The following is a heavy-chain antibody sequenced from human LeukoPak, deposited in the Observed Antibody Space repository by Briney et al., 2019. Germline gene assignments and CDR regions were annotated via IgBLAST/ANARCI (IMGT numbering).Heavy chain of an antibody. Sequence: PSETLSRTCAVYGGSFSGYYWSWIRQPPGKGLEWIGEINHSGSTNYNPSFKSRVTISVDTSKNQFSLKLSSVTAADTAVYYCARGYGSGSSSTADYWGQGTLVTVSS. V-gene: IGHV4-34*01. CDR3: ARGYGSGSSSTADY. J-gene: IGHJ4*02. CDR1: GGSFSGYY. CDR2: INHSGST. D-gene: IGHD3-10*01.